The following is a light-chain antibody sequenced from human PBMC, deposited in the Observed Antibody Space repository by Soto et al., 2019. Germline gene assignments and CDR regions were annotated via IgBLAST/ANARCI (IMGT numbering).Light chain of an antibody. CDR2: DAS. CDR3: QKYDSAPWT. V-gene: IGKV1-27*01. CDR1: QGISNY. Sequence: DIQMTQSPSSLTASVRDRVTITCRASQGISNYLAWYQQKPGKVPKLLIYDASTLQSGVPSRFSGSGSGTDFTLTSSSLQPEHVATYYCQKYDSAPWTFGQGTKVEI. J-gene: IGKJ1*01.